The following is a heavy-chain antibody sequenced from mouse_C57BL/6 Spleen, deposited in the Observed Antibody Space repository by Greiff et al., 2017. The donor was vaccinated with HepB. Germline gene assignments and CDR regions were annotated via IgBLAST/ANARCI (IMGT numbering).Heavy chain of an antibody. Sequence: EVQLQQSGPELVKPGASVKISCKASGYTFTDYYMNWVQQSHGKSLEWIGDINPNNGGTSYNQKFKGKATLTVDKSSSTAYMELRSLTSEDSAVYYCARGDYDDGGYAMDYWGQGTSVTVSS. V-gene: IGHV1-26*01. CDR3: ARGDYDDGGYAMDY. D-gene: IGHD2-4*01. CDR1: GYTFTDYY. CDR2: INPNNGGT. J-gene: IGHJ4*01.